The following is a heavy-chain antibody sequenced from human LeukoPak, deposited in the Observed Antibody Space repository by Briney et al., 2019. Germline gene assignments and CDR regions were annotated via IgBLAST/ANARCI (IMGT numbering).Heavy chain of an antibody. CDR3: ASGAARMYYFDY. J-gene: IGHJ4*02. D-gene: IGHD1-14*01. CDR1: GGSISSSSYY. V-gene: IGHV4-39*07. Sequence: PSETLSLTCTVSGGSISSSSYYWGWIRQPPGKGLEWIGSIYYSGSTYYNPSLKSRVTISVDTSKNQFSLKLSSVTAADTAVYYCASGAARMYYFDYWGQGTLVTVSS. CDR2: IYYSGST.